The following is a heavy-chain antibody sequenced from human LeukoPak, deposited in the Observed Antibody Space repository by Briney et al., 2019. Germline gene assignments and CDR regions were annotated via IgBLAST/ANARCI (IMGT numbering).Heavy chain of an antibody. D-gene: IGHD6-13*01. CDR2: ISGGGVTT. CDR1: GFTFSSFA. CDR3: ARDLHTSSWPRADY. V-gene: IGHV3-23*01. J-gene: IGHJ4*02. Sequence: GGSLRLSCAASGFTFSSFAMTWVRQAPGKGLEWVSSISGGGVTTYYADSVKGRFTISRDNSKNTLYLQMNSLRAEDTAVYYCARDLHTSSWPRADYWGQGTLVTVSS.